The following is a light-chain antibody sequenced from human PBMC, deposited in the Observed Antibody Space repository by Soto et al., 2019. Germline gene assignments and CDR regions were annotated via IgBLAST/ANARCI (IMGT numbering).Light chain of an antibody. V-gene: IGLV2-14*01. CDR3: SSYTSSSTLV. CDR2: EVS. J-gene: IGLJ2*01. CDR1: SSDVGGYNY. Sequence: QSVLTQPASVSGSPGQSITISCTVTSSDVGGYNYVSWYQQHPGKAPKLMIYEVSNRPSGVSNRFSGSKFGNTASLTISGLQAEDEADYYCSSYTSSSTLVFGGGTKLTVL.